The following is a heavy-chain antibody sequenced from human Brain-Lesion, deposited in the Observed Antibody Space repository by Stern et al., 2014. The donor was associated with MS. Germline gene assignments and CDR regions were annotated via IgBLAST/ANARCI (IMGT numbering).Heavy chain of an antibody. J-gene: IGHJ4*02. D-gene: IGHD1-26*01. Sequence: VQLVESGAEVKKPGASVKVSCTVSGYTLTELSMHWVRQAPRKGLECMGGFDPEDGETIYAQKFQGRVTMTEDTSTDTAYMELSSLRSEDTAVYYCATLSPGAGGNYYRHFDYWGQGTLVTVSS. CDR2: FDPEDGET. CDR3: ATLSPGAGGNYYRHFDY. V-gene: IGHV1-24*01. CDR1: GYTLTELS.